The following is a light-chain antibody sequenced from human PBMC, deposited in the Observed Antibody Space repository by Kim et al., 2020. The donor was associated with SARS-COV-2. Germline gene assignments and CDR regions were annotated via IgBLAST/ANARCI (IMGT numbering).Light chain of an antibody. CDR2: DVA. J-gene: IGLJ1*01. CDR3: SSYTNTNTLV. V-gene: IGLV2-14*03. CDR1: SSDVAAYKY. Sequence: GESITISCIGTSSDVAAYKYVSWYQQHPGKAPKLMIYDVAGRPSGVSNRFSGSKSGNTASLTISGLQADDEADYYCSSYTNTNTLVFGTGTKVTVL.